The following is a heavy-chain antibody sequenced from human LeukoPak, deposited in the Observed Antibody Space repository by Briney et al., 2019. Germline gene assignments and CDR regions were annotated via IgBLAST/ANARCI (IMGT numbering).Heavy chain of an antibody. Sequence: PGGSLRLSCAASGFTFISYGMHWVRQAPGKGLEWVTFIRYDGSNKYYADSVKGRFTISRDNSKNTLYLQMNSLRAEDTAVYYCAKGPWLAYPYYFDYWGQGTLVTVSS. CDR2: IRYDGSNK. D-gene: IGHD6-19*01. J-gene: IGHJ4*02. V-gene: IGHV3-30*02. CDR3: AKGPWLAYPYYFDY. CDR1: GFTFISYG.